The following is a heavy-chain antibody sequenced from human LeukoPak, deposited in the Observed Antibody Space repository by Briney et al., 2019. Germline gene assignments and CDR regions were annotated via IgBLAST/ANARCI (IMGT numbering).Heavy chain of an antibody. Sequence: SVKVSCKASGGTFSSYAISWVRQAPGQGLEWMGGIIPIFGTANYAQKFQGRVTITADKSTSTAYMELSSLRSEDTAAYYCARDRTAQHYFDYWGQGTLVTVSS. CDR3: ARDRTAQHYFDY. V-gene: IGHV1-69*06. CDR1: GGTFSSYA. CDR2: IIPIFGTA. J-gene: IGHJ4*02. D-gene: IGHD2-21*02.